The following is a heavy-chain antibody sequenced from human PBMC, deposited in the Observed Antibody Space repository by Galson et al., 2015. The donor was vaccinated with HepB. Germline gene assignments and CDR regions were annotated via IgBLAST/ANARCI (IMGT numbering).Heavy chain of an antibody. V-gene: IGHV4-59*08. J-gene: IGHJ3*02. CDR2: IYYSGST. D-gene: IGHD1-26*01. CDR1: GGSISSYY. CDR3: ARLEKDVVGAPGHDAFDI. Sequence: LTCTVSGGSISSYYWSWIRQPPGKGLEWIGYIYYSGSTNYNPSLKSRVTISVDTSKNQFSLKLSSVTAADTAVYYCARLEKDVVGAPGHDAFDIWGQGTMVTVSS.